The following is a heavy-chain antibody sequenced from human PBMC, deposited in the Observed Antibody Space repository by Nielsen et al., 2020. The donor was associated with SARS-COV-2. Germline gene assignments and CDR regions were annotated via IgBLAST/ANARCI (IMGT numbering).Heavy chain of an antibody. V-gene: IGHV3-23*01. CDR3: AKSLSGPWPRAFDI. CDR2: ISGSGGST. CDR1: GFTFSNYA. Sequence: GESLKISCAASGFTFSNYAMSWVRQAPGKGLEWVSAISGSGGSTYYADSVKGRFTISRDNSKNTLYLQMNSLRAEDTAVYYCAKSLSGPWPRAFDIWGQGTMVTVSS. D-gene: IGHD6-19*01. J-gene: IGHJ3*02.